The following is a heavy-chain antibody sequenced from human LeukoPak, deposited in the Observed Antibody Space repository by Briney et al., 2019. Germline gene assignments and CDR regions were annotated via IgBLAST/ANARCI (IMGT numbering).Heavy chain of an antibody. Sequence: SETLSLTCAVYGGSFSGYYWSWIRQPPGKGLEWIGEINHSGSTNYNPSLKSRVTISVDTPKNQFSLKLSSVTAADTAVYYCARTLPIVVVPAATFAFDYWGQGTLVTVSS. V-gene: IGHV4-34*01. CDR1: GGSFSGYY. J-gene: IGHJ4*02. CDR2: INHSGST. CDR3: ARTLPIVVVPAATFAFDY. D-gene: IGHD2-2*01.